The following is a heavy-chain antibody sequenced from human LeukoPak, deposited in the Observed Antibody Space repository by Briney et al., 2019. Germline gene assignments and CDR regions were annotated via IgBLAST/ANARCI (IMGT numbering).Heavy chain of an antibody. CDR1: GFTFSSYS. Sequence: GGSLRLSCAASGFTFSSYSMNWVRQAPGKGLEWVSYISSSSSTIYYADSVKGRFTISRDNAKSSLYLQMNSLRAEDTAVYYCARVGLGDYVDYYYGMDVWGQGTTVTVSS. D-gene: IGHD4-17*01. J-gene: IGHJ6*02. CDR3: ARVGLGDYVDYYYGMDV. V-gene: IGHV3-48*01. CDR2: ISSSSSTI.